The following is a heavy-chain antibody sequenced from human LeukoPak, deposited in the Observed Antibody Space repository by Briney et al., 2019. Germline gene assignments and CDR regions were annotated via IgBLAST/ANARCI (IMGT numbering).Heavy chain of an antibody. D-gene: IGHD2-21*02. CDR2: IYNSGNT. J-gene: IGHJ4*02. Sequence: PSETLSLTCTVSGDSISRHYWSWIRQPPGKGLEWIGYIYNSGNTNYNPSLKSRVTISVDTSKNQFSLNLSSVTAADTAIYYCARNPSDLHPFGHWGQGTLVTVSS. CDR3: ARNPSDLHPFGH. V-gene: IGHV4-59*08. CDR1: GDSISRHY.